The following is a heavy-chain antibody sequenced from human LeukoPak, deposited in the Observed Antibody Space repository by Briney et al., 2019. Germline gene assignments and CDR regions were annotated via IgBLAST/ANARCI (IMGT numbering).Heavy chain of an antibody. CDR2: IYYSGST. CDR3: ARDLGYCPSTSCRYFDF. D-gene: IGHD2-2*01. CDR1: GGSISSYY. V-gene: IGHV4-59*12. J-gene: IGHJ4*02. Sequence: SETLSLTCTVSGGSISSYYWSWIRQPPGKGLEWIGYIYYSGSTYYNPSLKSRVTISVDTSRNQFSLKLSSVTAADTAVYYCARDLGYCPSTSCRYFDFWGQGTLVTVSS.